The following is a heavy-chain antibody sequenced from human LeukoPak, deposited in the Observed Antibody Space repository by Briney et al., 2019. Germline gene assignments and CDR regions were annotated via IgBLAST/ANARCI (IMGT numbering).Heavy chain of an antibody. CDR2: ISGSGGST. D-gene: IGHD2/OR15-2a*01. J-gene: IGHJ6*02. CDR3: AKGRRISSYYYYGMDV. V-gene: IGHV3-23*01. CDR1: GFTFSTYA. Sequence: PGESLRLSCAASGFTFSTYAMSWVRQAPGKGLEWVSAISGSGGSTYYADSVKGRFTISRDNSKNTLYLQMNSLRAEDTAVYYCAKGRRISSYYYYGMDVWGQGTTVTVSS.